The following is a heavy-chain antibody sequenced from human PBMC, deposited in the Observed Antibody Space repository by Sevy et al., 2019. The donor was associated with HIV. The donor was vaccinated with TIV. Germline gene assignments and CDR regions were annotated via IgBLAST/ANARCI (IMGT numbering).Heavy chain of an antibody. J-gene: IGHJ6*02. D-gene: IGHD3-3*01. CDR3: AKRGGQYDLGMDV. CDR2: ISSSGDTT. CDR1: GFTFSSFE. Sequence: GGSLRLSCAASGFTFSSFEMNWVRQAPGKGLEWVSYISSSGDTTDYADSVRGRFTISRDNAKKSLYRQMNSRGAEDTVIYYCAKRGGQYDLGMDVWGQGTTVTVSS. V-gene: IGHV3-48*03.